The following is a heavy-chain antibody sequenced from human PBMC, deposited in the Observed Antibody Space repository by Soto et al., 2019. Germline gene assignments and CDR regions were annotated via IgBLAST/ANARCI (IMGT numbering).Heavy chain of an antibody. Sequence: QVQLQESGPGLVKPSQTLSLTCTVYCGSISSGGYYCRWIRPHPGKALEWIGYIYYSGSTYYTPSLTSRVTISVDTYKTQFSLKLSSVTAADTAVYYCARDRTPSGSSGIDYWGQGTLVTVSS. CDR2: IYYSGST. D-gene: IGHD6-6*01. CDR1: CGSISSGGYY. V-gene: IGHV4-31*03. CDR3: ARDRTPSGSSGIDY. J-gene: IGHJ4*02.